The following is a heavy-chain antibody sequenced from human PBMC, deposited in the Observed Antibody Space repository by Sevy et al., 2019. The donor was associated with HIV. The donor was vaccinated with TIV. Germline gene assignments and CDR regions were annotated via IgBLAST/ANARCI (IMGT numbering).Heavy chain of an antibody. J-gene: IGHJ4*02. Sequence: GGSLRLSCEASGFTFTRYAFHWVRQAPGKGLEWVAVVSKEGTNKYYADSVKGRFTISRDNSRNTLYLQMQSLRADDTAVYFCARDLHSVPHWGSFDSWGQGTLVTVSS. CDR3: ARDLHSVPHWGSFDS. CDR1: GFTFTRYA. D-gene: IGHD3-16*01. V-gene: IGHV3-30-3*01. CDR2: VSKEGTNK.